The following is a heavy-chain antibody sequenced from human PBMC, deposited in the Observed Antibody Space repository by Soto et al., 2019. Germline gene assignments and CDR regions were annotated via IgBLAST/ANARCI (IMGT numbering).Heavy chain of an antibody. J-gene: IGHJ4*02. CDR2: IYTSGST. CDR1: CGSISSYY. D-gene: IGHD3-22*01. CDR3: AREARYYDSSGYSI. Sequence: SETLSLTCTVSCGSISSYYWSWIRQPSWKGLEWIGRIYTSGSTNYNPSLKSRVTMSVDTSKNQFSLKLSSVTAADTAVYYCAREARYYDSSGYSIWGQGTLVTVSS. V-gene: IGHV4-4*07.